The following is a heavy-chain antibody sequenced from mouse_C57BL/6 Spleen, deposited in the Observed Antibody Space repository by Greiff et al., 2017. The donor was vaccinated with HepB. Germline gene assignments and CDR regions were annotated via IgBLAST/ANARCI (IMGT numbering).Heavy chain of an antibody. CDR1: GYSFTGYY. CDR2: IYPYNGVS. Sequence: VQLKESGPELVKPGASVKISCKASGYSFTGYYMHWVKQSHGNILDWIGYIYPYNGVSSYNQKFKGKATLTVDKSSSTAYMELRSLTSEDSAVYYCARAGYGSSPYWYFDVWGTGTTVTVSS. V-gene: IGHV1-31*01. D-gene: IGHD1-1*01. J-gene: IGHJ1*03. CDR3: ARAGYGSSPYWYFDV.